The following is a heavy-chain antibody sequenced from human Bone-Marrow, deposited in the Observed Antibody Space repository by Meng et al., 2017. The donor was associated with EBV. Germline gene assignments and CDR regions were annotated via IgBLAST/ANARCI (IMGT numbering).Heavy chain of an antibody. CDR3: ARVRGGYGDYDY. D-gene: IGHD4-17*01. CDR1: GFTFSSYT. CDR2: ISTSSSYI. J-gene: IGHJ4*02. Sequence: EVQLVESGXXXXXPXXSXXLPCAASGFTFSSYTMNWVRQAPGKGLEWVSSISTSSSYIYYADSVKGRFNISRDNAKNSLYLQMNSLRAEDTAVYYCARVRGGYGDYDYWGRGTLVTVSS. V-gene: IGHV3-21*01.